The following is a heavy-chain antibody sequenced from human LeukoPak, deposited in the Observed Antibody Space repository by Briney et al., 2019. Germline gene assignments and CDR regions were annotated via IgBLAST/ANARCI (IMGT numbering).Heavy chain of an antibody. D-gene: IGHD3-9*01. Sequence: ASVKVSCKASGYTFTRWNFSWVRQAPGQGLEWMGWISTYNGDTKYAQKFQGRVTMTTDTSTSTTYMELRSLTSDDTAVYYCARDSDWVFDLWGRGTLVTDSS. CDR2: ISTYNGDT. V-gene: IGHV1-18*01. CDR1: GYTFTRWN. CDR3: ARDSDWVFDL. J-gene: IGHJ2*01.